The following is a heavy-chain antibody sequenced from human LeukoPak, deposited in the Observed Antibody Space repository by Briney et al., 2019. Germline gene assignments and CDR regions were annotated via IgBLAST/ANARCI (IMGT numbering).Heavy chain of an antibody. Sequence: GASVKVSCKASGGTFSSYAISWVRQAPGQGLEWMGGIIPIFGTANYAQKFQGRVTITADESTSTAYMELSSLRSEDTAVYYCAFGSGGLAIPEKTHFDYWGQGTLVTVSS. J-gene: IGHJ4*02. CDR1: GGTFSSYA. CDR2: IIPIFGTA. V-gene: IGHV1-69*01. D-gene: IGHD3-10*01. CDR3: AFGSGGLAIPEKTHFDY.